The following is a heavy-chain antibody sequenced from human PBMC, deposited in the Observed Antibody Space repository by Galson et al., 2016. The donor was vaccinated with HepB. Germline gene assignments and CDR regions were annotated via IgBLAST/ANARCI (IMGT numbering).Heavy chain of an antibody. CDR3: ARSGTYYTFDF. J-gene: IGHJ4*02. D-gene: IGHD3-22*01. V-gene: IGHV4-59*01. Sequence: ETLSLTCSVSGGSITDYRWSWIRQPPGKGLEWIGYFYGSGRTDYNPSLKSRVTLSVDTSKNQFSLKLSSITAADTAVYYCARSGTYYTFDFWGQGTLVTVSS. CDR2: FYGSGRT. CDR1: GGSITDYR.